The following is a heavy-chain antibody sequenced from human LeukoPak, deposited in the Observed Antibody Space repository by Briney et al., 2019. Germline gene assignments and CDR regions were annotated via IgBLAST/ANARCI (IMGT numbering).Heavy chain of an antibody. CDR3: ARDMYSSTTYAFDI. CDR2: INPNSGGT. J-gene: IGHJ3*02. D-gene: IGHD6-13*01. Sequence: ASVKVSCKASGYTFTSYAMNWVRQAPGQGLEWMGWINPNSGGTNYAQKFQGRVTMTRDTSISTAYMELSRLRSDDTAVYYCARDMYSSTTYAFDIWGQGTMVTVSS. V-gene: IGHV1-2*02. CDR1: GYTFTSYA.